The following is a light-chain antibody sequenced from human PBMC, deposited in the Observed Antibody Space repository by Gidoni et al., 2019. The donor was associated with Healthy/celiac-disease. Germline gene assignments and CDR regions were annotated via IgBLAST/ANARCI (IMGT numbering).Light chain of an antibody. CDR2: EVS. CDR1: SSDVGGYNY. Sequence: SALTPPASVSGSPGQSITISCTGTSSDVGGYNYFSWYQQPPGKAPKLMIYEVSNRPSGVSNRFSGSKSGNTASLTISGLQAEDEADYYCSSYTSSSTLVFGGGTKLTVL. V-gene: IGLV2-14*01. J-gene: IGLJ2*01. CDR3: SSYTSSSTLV.